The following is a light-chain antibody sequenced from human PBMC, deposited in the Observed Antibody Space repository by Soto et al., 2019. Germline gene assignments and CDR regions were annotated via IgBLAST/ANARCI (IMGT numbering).Light chain of an antibody. J-gene: IGKJ4*01. CDR3: QRYNNWPLT. Sequence: EIIMTQSPATLSASPGDGATLPCGASQGICSTLAWYQKKPGQTPRLLIYETSTWATGVPARFSGSRSGTEFTLTISSLQSEDFAVYYCQRYNNWPLTFGGGTKVDI. V-gene: IGKV3-15*01. CDR2: ETS. CDR1: QGICST.